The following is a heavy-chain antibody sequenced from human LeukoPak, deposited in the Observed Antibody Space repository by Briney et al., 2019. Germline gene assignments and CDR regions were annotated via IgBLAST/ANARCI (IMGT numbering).Heavy chain of an antibody. CDR1: GFRFGSDW. CDR2: ISPDGSEK. Sequence: GGSLRLSCAVSGFRFGSDWMSWVRQAPGKGLEWVANISPDGSEKFYVDAVKGRFIISRDNGKNSLYLRLNSLRADDTAVYYCARYYDPPVGDAFDLWGQGTMVTVSS. CDR3: ARYYDPPVGDAFDL. V-gene: IGHV3-7*01. D-gene: IGHD3-16*01. J-gene: IGHJ3*01.